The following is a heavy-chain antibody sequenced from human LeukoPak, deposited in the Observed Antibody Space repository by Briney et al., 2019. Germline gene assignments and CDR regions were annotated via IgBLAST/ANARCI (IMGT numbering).Heavy chain of an antibody. J-gene: IGHJ4*02. CDR3: ARGTLGPRKFDY. D-gene: IGHD1-14*01. CDR2: INHSGST. CDR1: GGSFSGYY. V-gene: IGHV4-34*01. Sequence: SETLSLTCAVYGGSFSGYYWSWIRQPPGKGLEWIGEINHSGSTNYNPSLKSRVTISVDTSKNQSSLKLSSVTAADTAVYYCARGTLGPRKFDYWGQGTLVTVSS.